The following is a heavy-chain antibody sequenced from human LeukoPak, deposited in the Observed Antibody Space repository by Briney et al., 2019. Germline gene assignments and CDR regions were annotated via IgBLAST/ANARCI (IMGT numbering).Heavy chain of an antibody. Sequence: PGGSLRLSCTASGFTFGDYAMSWVRQAPGKGLEWVGFIRSKAYGGTTEYAASVKGRFTISRDDSKSIAYLQTNSLKTEDTAVYYCTRDSVGYQLLLAPFDYWGQGTLVTVSS. V-gene: IGHV3-49*04. CDR3: TRDSVGYQLLLAPFDY. CDR2: IRSKAYGGTT. CDR1: GFTFGDYA. D-gene: IGHD2-2*01. J-gene: IGHJ4*02.